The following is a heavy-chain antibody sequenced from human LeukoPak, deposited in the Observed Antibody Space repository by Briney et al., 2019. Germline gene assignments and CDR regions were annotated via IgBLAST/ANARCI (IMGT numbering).Heavy chain of an antibody. CDR2: INHSGST. CDR1: GVSFSGYY. CDR3: ARQTYYYGSGSYYIGWFDP. J-gene: IGHJ5*02. V-gene: IGHV4-34*01. D-gene: IGHD3-10*01. Sequence: PSETLSLTCAVYGVSFSGYYWSWIRQPPGKGLEWIGEINHSGSTNYNPSLKSRVTISVDTSKNQFSLKLSSVTAADTAVYYCARQTYYYGSGSYYIGWFDPWGQGTLVTVSS.